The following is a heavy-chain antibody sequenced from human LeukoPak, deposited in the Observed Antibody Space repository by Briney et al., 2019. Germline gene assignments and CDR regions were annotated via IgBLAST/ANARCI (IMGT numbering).Heavy chain of an antibody. J-gene: IGHJ6*02. CDR2: IYTGGST. CDR3: ARGWSGPLPDV. D-gene: IGHD3-3*01. V-gene: IGHV3-66*01. CDR1: GFTVSGNY. Sequence: GGSLRLSCAASGFTVSGNYMSWVRQAPGKGLEWVSVIYTGGSTYYADSVKGRFTISRDNSKNTLYLHMNSLRVEDTAVYYCARGWSGPLPDVWGQGTTVTVSS.